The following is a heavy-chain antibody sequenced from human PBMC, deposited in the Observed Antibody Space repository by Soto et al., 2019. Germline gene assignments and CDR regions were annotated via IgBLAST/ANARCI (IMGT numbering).Heavy chain of an antibody. Sequence: VQLVESGGGLVQPGGSLRLSCAVSGFTFSSFWMHWVRQAPXXGLVWVSRINTDGSSTSYADSVKGRFTIXXDNXXXXXXXXXXXLRVEDTAMYYCAKRGVDTFGLSYWGQGTLVTVSS. J-gene: IGHJ4*02. D-gene: IGHD3-10*01. CDR3: AKRGVDTFGLSY. V-gene: IGHV3-74*01. CDR2: INTDGSST. CDR1: GFTFSSFW.